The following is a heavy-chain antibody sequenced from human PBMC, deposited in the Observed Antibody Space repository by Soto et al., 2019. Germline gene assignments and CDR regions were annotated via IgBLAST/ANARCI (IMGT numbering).Heavy chain of an antibody. CDR2: ISDDGSNK. J-gene: IGHJ2*01. Sequence: QVQLVESGGGVVQPGRSLRLSCAASGFTFSSYGMHWVRQAPGKGLEWVAGISDDGSNKYYADSVKGRFTISRDNSKNTLYLQMTSLRAEDTAVYYCAKEGYSYVEGPYWYFDLWGRGTLVTVSS. D-gene: IGHD5-18*01. CDR1: GFTFSSYG. CDR3: AKEGYSYVEGPYWYFDL. V-gene: IGHV3-30*18.